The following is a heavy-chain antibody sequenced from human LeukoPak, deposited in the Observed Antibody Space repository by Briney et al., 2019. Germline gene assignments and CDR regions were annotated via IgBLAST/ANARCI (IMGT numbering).Heavy chain of an antibody. V-gene: IGHV3-23*01. CDR1: GFTFSSYA. CDR3: ARDRGIVGTTGYYYMDV. CDR2: ISGSGGST. Sequence: GGSLRLSCAASGFTFSSYAMSWVRQAPGKGLEWVSAISGSGGSTYYADSVKGRFTISRDNAKNSLYLQMNSLRGEDTAVYYCARDRGIVGTTGYYYMDVWGKGTTVTVSS. J-gene: IGHJ6*03. D-gene: IGHD1-26*01.